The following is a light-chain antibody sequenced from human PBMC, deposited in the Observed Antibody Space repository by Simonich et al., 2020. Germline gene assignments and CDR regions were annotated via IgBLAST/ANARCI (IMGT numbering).Light chain of an antibody. CDR3: MQSIQLPIT. V-gene: IGKV2D-29*02. J-gene: IGKJ5*01. CDR1: QSLLHSDGTTY. CDR2: EGS. Sequence: DIVMTQTPLSLSVTPGQPASISCKSSQSLLHSDGTTYLYWYLQKPGQSPQLLIYEGSNRFSGVPDRFSGSGSGTDFTLKISRVEAEDVGVYYCMQSIQLPITFGQGTRLEIK.